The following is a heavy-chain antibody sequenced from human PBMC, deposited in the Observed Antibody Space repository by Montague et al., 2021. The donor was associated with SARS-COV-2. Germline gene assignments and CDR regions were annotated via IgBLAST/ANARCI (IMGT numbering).Heavy chain of an antibody. D-gene: IGHD5-12*01. J-gene: IGHJ4*02. V-gene: IGHV4-4*07. CDR3: ARKYIGYNRRFDY. CDR1: GFFSGYY. CDR2: ISSSGGI. Sequence: SETLSLTCTVSGFFSGYYWTWFRQSASTVLEWIGRISSSGGIDYXASLQIRLTMSLDTSKIQLSLKLSSVTAADTAVYYCARKYIGYNRRFDYWGQGALVTVSP.